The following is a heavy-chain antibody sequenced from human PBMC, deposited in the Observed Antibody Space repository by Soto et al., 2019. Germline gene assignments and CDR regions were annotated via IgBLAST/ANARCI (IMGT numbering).Heavy chain of an antibody. Sequence: GGSLRLSCAASGFTFDDYSMHWVRQAPGKGLVWVSGISWNSGSIGYADSVKGRFTISRDNAKNSLYLQMNSLRAEDTALYYCAKDMGSRTWPNWFDPWGQGTLVTVSS. CDR2: ISWNSGSI. CDR3: AKDMGSRTWPNWFDP. V-gene: IGHV3-9*01. CDR1: GFTFDDYS. D-gene: IGHD6-13*01. J-gene: IGHJ5*02.